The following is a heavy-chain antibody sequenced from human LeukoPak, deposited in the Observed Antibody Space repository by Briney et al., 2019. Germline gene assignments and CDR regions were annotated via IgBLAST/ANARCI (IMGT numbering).Heavy chain of an antibody. J-gene: IGHJ6*02. CDR2: INQDGSDK. V-gene: IGHV3-7*01. CDR1: GFSLSNYW. Sequence: RSGGSLRLSCAASGFSLSNYWMSWVRQAPGKGLEWVANINQDGSDKYYVDSVMGRFTISKDNAKNSVYLQMNSLRPDDTAIYYCAWYGVTHGLDVWGQGTTVTVSS. D-gene: IGHD3-10*01. CDR3: AWYGVTHGLDV.